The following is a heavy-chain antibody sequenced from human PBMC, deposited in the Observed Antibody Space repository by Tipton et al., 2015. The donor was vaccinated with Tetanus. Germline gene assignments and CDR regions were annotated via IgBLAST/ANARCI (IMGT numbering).Heavy chain of an antibody. J-gene: IGHJ4*02. D-gene: IGHD4-23*01. Sequence: GLVKPSETLSLTCTVSGGSINSYYWSWIRQHPGKGLEWIGYIYYSGSAYYNPSLKSRVTISIDTSKNQFSLKLSSVTAADTAVYYCGRVPVDDGAKGGNIDYWGQGTQVTVSS. CDR2: IYYSGSA. CDR1: GGSINSYY. CDR3: GRVPVDDGAKGGNIDY. V-gene: IGHV4-59*06.